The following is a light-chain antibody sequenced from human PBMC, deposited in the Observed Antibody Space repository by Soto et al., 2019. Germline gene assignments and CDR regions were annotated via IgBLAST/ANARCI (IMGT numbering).Light chain of an antibody. CDR2: EVN. CDR3: SSFTATSNVEPYVL. CDR1: KSDIGTYNF. V-gene: IGLV2-14*01. J-gene: IGLJ2*01. Sequence: QSVLTQPASVSGSPGQSITISCTGTKSDIGTYNFVSWYQQHPGKAPKLIIFEVNNRPSGISTRFSGSKSGNTASLSISGLQAEDESDYYCSSFTATSNVEPYVLFGGGTKLTVL.